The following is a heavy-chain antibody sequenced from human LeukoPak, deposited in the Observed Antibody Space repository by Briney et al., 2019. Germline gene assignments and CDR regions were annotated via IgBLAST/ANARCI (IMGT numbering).Heavy chain of an antibody. V-gene: IGHV4-38-2*01. J-gene: IGHJ4*02. Sequence: SETLSLTCAVSGYSIRSGYYWGWIRQPPGKGLEWIGSIYHSGSTYYNPSLKSRVTISVDTSKNQFSLKLSSVTAADTAVYYCAAYEPAAIQFDYWGQGTLVTVSS. CDR3: AAYEPAAIQFDY. CDR1: GYSIRSGYY. CDR2: IYHSGST. D-gene: IGHD2-2*01.